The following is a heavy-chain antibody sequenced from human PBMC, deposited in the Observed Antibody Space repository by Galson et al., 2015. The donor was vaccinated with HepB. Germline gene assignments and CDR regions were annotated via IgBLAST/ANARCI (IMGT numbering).Heavy chain of an antibody. Sequence: LSLTCTVSGGSTSSYYWSWIRQSPGKGLEWIGYVYYSGSTNYNPSLKSRVTISVDTSKNRFSLKLRFVTAADTAVYYCARAPGYSSTWYGYMDVWGKGTTVTVSS. V-gene: IGHV4-59*01. CDR2: VYYSGST. D-gene: IGHD6-13*01. CDR3: ARAPGYSSTWYGYMDV. J-gene: IGHJ6*03. CDR1: GGSTSSYY.